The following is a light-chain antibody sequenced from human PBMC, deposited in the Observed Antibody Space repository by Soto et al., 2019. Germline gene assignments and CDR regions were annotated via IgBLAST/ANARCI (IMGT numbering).Light chain of an antibody. CDR1: QSIGIN. J-gene: IGKJ1*01. V-gene: IGKV3-15*01. CDR2: GAS. CDR3: QHYHSWPPWT. Sequence: EIVMTQSPATLSVSPGERATLSCRASQSIGINLAWYQQKPGQAPRLLIYGASTKATGIPPRYSGSGSGTGYTPSISGLPSEEFAVYYCQHYHSWPPWTFGPGTKVEIK.